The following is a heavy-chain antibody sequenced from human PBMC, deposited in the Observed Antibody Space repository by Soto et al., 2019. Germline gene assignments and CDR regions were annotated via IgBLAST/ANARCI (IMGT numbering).Heavy chain of an antibody. D-gene: IGHD2-15*01. V-gene: IGHV3-30*03. Sequence: GGSLRLSCAASGFTFSGYGMHWVRQAPGKGLEWVAVISYDGNNKYYADSVKGRFTISRDNAKNSLYLQMKSVRDDDTAVYYCARESVIVLVAAYQHYFFDYWGQGTLVTVYS. CDR3: ARESVIVLVAAYQHYFFDY. CDR1: GFTFSGYG. J-gene: IGHJ4*02. CDR2: ISYDGNNK.